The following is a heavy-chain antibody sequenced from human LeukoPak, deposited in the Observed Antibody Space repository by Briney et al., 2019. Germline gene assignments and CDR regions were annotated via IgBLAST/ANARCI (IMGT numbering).Heavy chain of an antibody. CDR3: ATLEGGWELLNDAFDI. CDR2: IKYDASST. J-gene: IGHJ3*02. V-gene: IGHV3-74*01. D-gene: IGHD1-26*01. CDR1: GFTFSSHW. Sequence: GGSLRLSCADSGFTFSSHWMHWVRQAPGKGLVWVSRIKYDASSTSYADSVKGRFTISRDNSKNTLYLQMNSLRAEDTAVYYCATLEGGWELLNDAFDIWGQGTMVTVSS.